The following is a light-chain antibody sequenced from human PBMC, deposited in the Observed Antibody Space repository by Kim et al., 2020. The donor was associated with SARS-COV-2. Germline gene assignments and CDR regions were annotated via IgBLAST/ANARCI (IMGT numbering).Light chain of an antibody. J-gene: IGKJ3*01. CDR1: QSVSSSY. CDR3: QQYGSSPL. V-gene: IGKV3-20*01. CDR2: GAS. Sequence: EIVLTQSPGTLSLSPGERATLSYRASQSVSSSYLAWYQQKPGQAPRLLIYGASSRATGIPDRFSGSVSGTDFTLTISRLEPEDFAVYYCQQYGSSPLFGPGTKVDIK.